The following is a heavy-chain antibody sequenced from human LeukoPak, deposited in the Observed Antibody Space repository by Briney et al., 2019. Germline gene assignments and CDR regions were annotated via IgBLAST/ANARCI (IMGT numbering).Heavy chain of an antibody. CDR1: GGSFSGYH. CDR3: ASSTYYYDSSGYTGWAFDI. D-gene: IGHD3-22*01. Sequence: MSSETLSLTCAVYGGSFSGYHWSWIRQPPGKGLEWIGEINHSGSTNYNPSLKSRVTISVDKSKNQFSLKLSSVTAADTAVYYCASSTYYYDSSGYTGWAFDIWGQGTMVTVSS. V-gene: IGHV4-34*01. CDR2: INHSGST. J-gene: IGHJ3*02.